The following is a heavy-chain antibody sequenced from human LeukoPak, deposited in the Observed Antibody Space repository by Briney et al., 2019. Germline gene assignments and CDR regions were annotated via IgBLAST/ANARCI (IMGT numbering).Heavy chain of an antibody. D-gene: IGHD1-1*01. CDR2: INHSGST. Sequence: PSETLSHTCAVYGGSFSGYYWSWIRQPPGKGLEWIGEINHSGSTNYNPSLKSRVTISVDTSKNQFSLKLSSVTAADTAVYYCARGRTTGDYWGQGTLVTVSS. J-gene: IGHJ4*02. CDR1: GGSFSGYY. V-gene: IGHV4-34*01. CDR3: ARGRTTGDY.